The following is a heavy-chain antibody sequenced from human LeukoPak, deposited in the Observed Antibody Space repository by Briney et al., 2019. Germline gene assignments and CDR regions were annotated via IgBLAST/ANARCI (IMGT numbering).Heavy chain of an antibody. CDR2: IYYSGST. D-gene: IGHD3-9*01. Sequence: SETLFLTCTVSGGSTSSYYWSWIRQPPGKGLEWIGYIYYSGSTNYNPSLKSRVTISVDTSKNQFSLKLSSVTAADTAVYYCARHFDWSHYYYGMDVWGQGTTVTVSS. J-gene: IGHJ6*02. V-gene: IGHV4-59*08. CDR3: ARHFDWSHYYYGMDV. CDR1: GGSTSSYY.